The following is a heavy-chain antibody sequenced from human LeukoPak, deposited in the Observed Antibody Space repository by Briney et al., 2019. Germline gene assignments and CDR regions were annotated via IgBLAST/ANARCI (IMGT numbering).Heavy chain of an antibody. CDR2: IWYDGSNK. Sequence: GGSLRLSCAASGFTFSSYGMHWVRQAPGKGLEWVAVIWYDGSNKYYADSVKGRFTVSRDNSKSTLYLQMNSLRDEDTAVYYCTSPDTADTWGQGTLVTVYS. J-gene: IGHJ5*02. CDR3: TSPDTADT. V-gene: IGHV3-30*02. CDR1: GFTFSSYG. D-gene: IGHD5-18*01.